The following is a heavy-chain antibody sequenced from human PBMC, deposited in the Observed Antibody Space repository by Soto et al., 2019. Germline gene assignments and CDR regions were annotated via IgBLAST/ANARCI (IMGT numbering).Heavy chain of an antibody. CDR1: GFTFSSYG. Sequence: PGGSLRLSCAASGFTFSSYGMHWVRQAPGKGLEWVSVIYSGGSTYYADSVKGRFTISRDNSKNTLYLQMNSLRAEDTAVYYCARDLMGRYCSGGSCWVNWFDPWGQGTLVTVSS. CDR3: ARDLMGRYCSGGSCWVNWFDP. D-gene: IGHD2-15*01. CDR2: IYSGGST. J-gene: IGHJ5*02. V-gene: IGHV3-53*01.